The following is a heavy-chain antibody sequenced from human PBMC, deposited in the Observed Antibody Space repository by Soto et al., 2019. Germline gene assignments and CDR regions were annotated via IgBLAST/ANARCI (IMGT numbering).Heavy chain of an antibody. J-gene: IGHJ4*02. CDR1: GFTFITYD. CDR3: AKNQPSWATRAAFDY. CDR2: MNPNNGNA. V-gene: IGHV1-8*01. Sequence: ASVKVSCKASGFTFITYDFSWVRQAAGQGLEWMGWMNPNNGNAGFAQKFRGRINMTRNTSISTAYLELSSLRSDDTAVYYCAKNQPSWATRAAFDYWGQGTLVTVSS. D-gene: IGHD2-2*01.